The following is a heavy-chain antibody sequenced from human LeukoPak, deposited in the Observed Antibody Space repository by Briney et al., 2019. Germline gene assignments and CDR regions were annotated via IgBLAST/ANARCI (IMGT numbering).Heavy chain of an antibody. V-gene: IGHV4-34*01. CDR2: INHSGST. Sequence: SETLSLTCAVYGGSFSGYYWSWIRQPPGKGLEWIGEINHSGSTNYNPSLKSRVTISVDRSKNQFSLKLSSVTAADTAVYYCARVSARGRGSDYWGQGTLVTVSS. J-gene: IGHJ4*02. D-gene: IGHD6-6*01. CDR3: ARVSARGRGSDY. CDR1: GGSFSGYY.